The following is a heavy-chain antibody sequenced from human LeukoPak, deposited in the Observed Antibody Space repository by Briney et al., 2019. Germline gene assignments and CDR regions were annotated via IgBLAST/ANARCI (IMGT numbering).Heavy chain of an antibody. CDR1: GFTFSIYS. Sequence: GGSLRLSCAASGFTFSIYSMNWVRQAPGKGLEWVSYIDSSSAIYYADSVKGRFTISRDNAKNSLYLQMNSLRDEDTAVYCCARDFRVGATIDAFDIWGQGTMVTVSS. CDR3: ARDFRVGATIDAFDI. J-gene: IGHJ3*02. V-gene: IGHV3-48*02. CDR2: IDSSSAI. D-gene: IGHD1-26*01.